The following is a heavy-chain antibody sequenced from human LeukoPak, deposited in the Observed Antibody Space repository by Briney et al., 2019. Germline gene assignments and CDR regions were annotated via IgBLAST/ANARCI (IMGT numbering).Heavy chain of an antibody. J-gene: IGHJ3*02. CDR3: ASPYGGYCSSTSCYITNDAFDI. Sequence: GESLKISCKGSGYSFTSYWIGWVRQMPGKGLEWMGIIYPDDSDTRYSPSFQGQVTISADKSISTAYLQWSSLKASDTAMYYCASPYGGYCSSTSCYITNDAFDIWGQGTMVTVSS. V-gene: IGHV5-51*01. D-gene: IGHD2-2*01. CDR1: GYSFTSYW. CDR2: IYPDDSDT.